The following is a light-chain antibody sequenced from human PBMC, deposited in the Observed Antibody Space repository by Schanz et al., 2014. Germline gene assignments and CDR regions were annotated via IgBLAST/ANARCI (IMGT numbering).Light chain of an antibody. Sequence: QSVLTQPPSASGTPGQRVTISCSGSTSNIGRNVVNWYQQFPGTAPKLLIHNSDQRPSGVPDRFSASKSGTSASLAISGLQSQDEADYYCAAWSDSLQSWVFGGGTKLTVL. J-gene: IGLJ3*02. CDR2: NSD. V-gene: IGLV1-44*01. CDR3: AAWSDSLQSWV. CDR1: TSNIGRNV.